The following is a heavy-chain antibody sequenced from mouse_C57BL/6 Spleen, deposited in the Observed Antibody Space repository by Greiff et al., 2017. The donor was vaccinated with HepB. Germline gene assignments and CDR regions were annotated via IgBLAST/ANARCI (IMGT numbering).Heavy chain of an antibody. CDR2: ISSGGDYI. CDR3: TRDYGSPFAMDY. J-gene: IGHJ4*01. CDR1: GFTFSSYA. Sequence: EVQGVESGEGLVKPGGSLKLSCAASGFTFSSYAMSWVRQTPEKRLEWVAYISSGGDYIYYADTVKGRFTISRDNARNTLYLQMSSLKSEDTAMYYCTRDYGSPFAMDYWGQGTSVTVSS. V-gene: IGHV5-9-1*02. D-gene: IGHD1-1*01.